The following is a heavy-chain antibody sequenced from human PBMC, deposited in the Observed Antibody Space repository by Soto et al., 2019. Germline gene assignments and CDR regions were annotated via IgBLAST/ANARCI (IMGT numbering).Heavy chain of an antibody. J-gene: IGHJ4*02. V-gene: IGHV3-30-3*01. D-gene: IGHD3-9*01. CDR1: GFTFSSYA. CDR2: ISYDGSNK. Sequence: GGSLRLSCAASGFTFSSYAMHWVRQAPGKGLEWVAVISYDGSNKYYADSVKGRFTISRDNSKNTLYLQMNSLRAEDTAVYYCARASILTGYYMEGDFDYWGQGSLVTVSS. CDR3: ARASILTGYYMEGDFDY.